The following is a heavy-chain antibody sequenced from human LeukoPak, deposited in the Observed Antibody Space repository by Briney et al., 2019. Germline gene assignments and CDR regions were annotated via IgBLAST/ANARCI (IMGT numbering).Heavy chain of an antibody. CDR1: GFTFRDYT. CDR2: IRDKAFGGTT. D-gene: IGHD5-24*01. J-gene: IGHJ4*02. CDR3: TRNGYTEPYFDY. V-gene: IGHV3-49*04. Sequence: RSLRLSCTTSGFTFRDYTMSWVRQAPGKGLEWVGFIRDKAFGGTTEYAASVKGRFSISRDDPKSITYLQMNSLKTEDTAVYYCTRNGYTEPYFDYWGQGALVTVSS.